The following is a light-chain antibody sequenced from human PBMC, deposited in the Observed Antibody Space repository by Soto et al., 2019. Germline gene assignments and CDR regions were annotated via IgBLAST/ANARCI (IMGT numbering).Light chain of an antibody. J-gene: IGLJ2*01. V-gene: IGLV2-14*01. CDR2: DVS. CDR1: SSDVGGYNL. Sequence: QSALTQPASVSGSPGQSITISCTGTSSDVGGYNLVSWYQQLPGKAPKLMIYDVSNRPSGVSNRFSGSKSGNTASLTISGLQAEDEADYFCSSYTSSSTLAVFGGGTQLTVL. CDR3: SSYTSSSTLAV.